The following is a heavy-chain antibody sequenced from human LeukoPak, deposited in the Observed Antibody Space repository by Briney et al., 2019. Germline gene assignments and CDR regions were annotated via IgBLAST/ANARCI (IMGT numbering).Heavy chain of an antibody. CDR1: GDILSSNGAP. CDR3: ARETDFGVVTN. V-gene: IGHV6-1*01. J-gene: IGHJ4*02. Sequence: PSDTVSLTRGLCGDILSSNGAPWTWIRQSPSRGLEWLGRTYYRSKLYNDYAVSVKSRISVNPGTSKNQFSLQLNTVTPEDTAVYYCARETDFGVVTNWGQGTLVTVSS. CDR2: TYYRSKLYN. D-gene: IGHD3-3*01.